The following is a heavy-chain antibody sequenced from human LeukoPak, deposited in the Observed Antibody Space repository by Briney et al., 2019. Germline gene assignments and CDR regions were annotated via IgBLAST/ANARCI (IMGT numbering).Heavy chain of an antibody. D-gene: IGHD6-19*01. CDR2: ISGSGGST. V-gene: IGHV3-23*01. CDR1: GFTFSSYA. Sequence: GGSLRLSCAASGFTFSSYAMSWVRQAPGKGLEWVSAISGSGGSTYYADSVKGRFTISRDSSKNTLYLQMNSLRAEDTAVYYCAKDPGYSSGWPVFDYWGQGTLVTVSS. CDR3: AKDPGYSSGWPVFDY. J-gene: IGHJ4*02.